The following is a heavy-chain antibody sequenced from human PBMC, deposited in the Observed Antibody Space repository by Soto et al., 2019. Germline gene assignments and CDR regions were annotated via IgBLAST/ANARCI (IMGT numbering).Heavy chain of an antibody. CDR2: ISAYNGNP. CDR1: GYTFTSYG. D-gene: IGHD1-1*01. Sequence: ASVKVSCKASGYTFTSYGISWGRQAPGQGLEWMGWISAYNGNPNYAQKLQGRVTMTTDTSTSTAYMECMSLRSGEPVVYYGARDWNADTYYYGMDFWGQGTPVTVSS. J-gene: IGHJ6*02. CDR3: ARDWNADTYYYGMDF. V-gene: IGHV1-18*01.